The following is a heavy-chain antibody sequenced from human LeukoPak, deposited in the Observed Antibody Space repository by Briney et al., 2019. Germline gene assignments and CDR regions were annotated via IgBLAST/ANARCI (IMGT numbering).Heavy chain of an antibody. CDR1: GGSISSYY. CDR3: ASFPRAGNFDY. J-gene: IGHJ4*02. D-gene: IGHD6-19*01. Sequence: PSETLSLTCTVSGGSISSYYWSWIRQPPGKGLEWIGYIYYSGSTNYNPSLKSRVTISVDTSKNQFPLKLSSVTAADTAVYYCASFPRAGNFDYWGQGTLVTVSS. CDR2: IYYSGST. V-gene: IGHV4-59*01.